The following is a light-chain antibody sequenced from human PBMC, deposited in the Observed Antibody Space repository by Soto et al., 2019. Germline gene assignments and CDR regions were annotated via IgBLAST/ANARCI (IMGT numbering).Light chain of an antibody. CDR1: SSDLGSYNY. J-gene: IGLJ3*02. V-gene: IGLV2-14*03. Sequence: QSALTQPASVSGSPGQAITLCCTGTSSDLGSYNYVSWYRQHPRKAPKVLLYEVNNQPSGVSNRFSGSKSGNTASLTISGLQAEDGSEYYCSAYTGRTLGFGGGTKRTVL. CDR2: EVN. CDR3: SAYTGRTLG.